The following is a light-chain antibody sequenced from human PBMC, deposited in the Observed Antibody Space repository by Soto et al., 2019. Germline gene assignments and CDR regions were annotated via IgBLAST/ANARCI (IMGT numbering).Light chain of an antibody. J-gene: IGLJ2*01. CDR3: TAWDDSLRGRV. CDR2: RNN. CDR1: SSNVGSNY. Sequence: QSVLTQPPSASGAPGQRVTISCSGSSSNVGSNYLYWYQQLPGTAPKLLIYRNNQRPSEVPDRFSGSKSGTSASLAISGLRSEDEADYYCTAWDDSLRGRVFGGGTKLTVL. V-gene: IGLV1-47*01.